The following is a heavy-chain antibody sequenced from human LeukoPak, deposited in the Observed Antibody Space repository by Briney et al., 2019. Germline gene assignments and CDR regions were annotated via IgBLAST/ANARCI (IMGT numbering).Heavy chain of an antibody. CDR2: IYPGDSDT. CDR3: ARLRVGEDEAFDI. J-gene: IGHJ3*02. D-gene: IGHD1-26*01. Sequence: GESLKISCKGSGYSFTSYWIGWVRQMPGKGLEWMGIIYPGDSDTRCRSSFQGQVTILADKSISTAYLQWSSLKASDTAMYYCARLRVGEDEAFDIWGQGTMVTVSS. CDR1: GYSFTSYW. V-gene: IGHV5-51*01.